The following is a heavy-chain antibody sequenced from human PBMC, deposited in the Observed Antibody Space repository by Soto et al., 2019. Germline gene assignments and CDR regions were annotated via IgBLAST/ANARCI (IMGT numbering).Heavy chain of an antibody. CDR2: ISAYNGNT. CDR3: ARDRLRWELPPGDWFDP. D-gene: IGHD1-26*01. J-gene: IGHJ5*02. Sequence: GASVKVSCKASGYTFTSYGISWVRQAPGQGLEWMGWISAYNGNTNYAQKLQGRVTMTTDTSTSTAYMELRSLRSDDTAVYYCARDRLRWELPPGDWFDPWGQGTLVTVSS. V-gene: IGHV1-18*01. CDR1: GYTFTSYG.